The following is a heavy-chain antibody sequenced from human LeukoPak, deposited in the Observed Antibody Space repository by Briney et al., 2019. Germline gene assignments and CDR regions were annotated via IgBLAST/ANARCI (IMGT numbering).Heavy chain of an antibody. Sequence: GASVKVSCKASGYTFTSYGISWVRQAPGQGLEWMGWISAYNGNTNYAQKLQGRVTMTTDTSTSTAYMELRSLRSDDTAVYYYAREMDILTGYYHQAWFDPWGQGTLVTVSS. D-gene: IGHD3-9*01. J-gene: IGHJ5*02. CDR1: GYTFTSYG. CDR2: ISAYNGNT. CDR3: AREMDILTGYYHQAWFDP. V-gene: IGHV1-18*01.